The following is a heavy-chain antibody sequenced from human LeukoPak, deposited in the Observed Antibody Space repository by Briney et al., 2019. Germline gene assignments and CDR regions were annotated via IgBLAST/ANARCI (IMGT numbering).Heavy chain of an antibody. J-gene: IGHJ4*02. CDR2: VNPNSGGT. D-gene: IGHD3-10*01. CDR1: GYTFTGYY. V-gene: IGHV1-2*02. CDR3: ARDGTLSGRHPLDY. Sequence: GASVKVSCKASGYTFTGYYMHWVRQAPGQGLEWMGWVNPNSGGTNYAQKFQGRVTMTRDTSISTAYMELSRLRSDDTAVYYCARDGTLSGRHPLDYWGQGTLVTVSS.